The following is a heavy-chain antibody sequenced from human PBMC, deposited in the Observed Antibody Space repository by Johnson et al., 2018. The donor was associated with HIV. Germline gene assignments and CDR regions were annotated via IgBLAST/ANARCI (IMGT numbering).Heavy chain of an antibody. J-gene: IGHJ3*02. CDR1: GFTFSVCP. CDR3: AREAVTLRGWGHVFDI. D-gene: IGHD3-16*01. Sequence: QVQLVESGGGVVQPGRSLRLSCAASGFTFSVCPMHWVRQAPGRGLAWVLLISYDGANKFNADSVKGRISISRDNAKNSLYLQMNSLRAEDTAVYYCAREAVTLRGWGHVFDIWGQGTMVTVSS. CDR2: ISYDGANK. V-gene: IGHV3-30*04.